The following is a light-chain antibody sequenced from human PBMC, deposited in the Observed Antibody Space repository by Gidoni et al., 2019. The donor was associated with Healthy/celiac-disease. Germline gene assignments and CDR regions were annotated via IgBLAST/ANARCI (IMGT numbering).Light chain of an antibody. Sequence: QAVLTHPSSLSASPGASSSLSCPLRSGINVGTYSIDWYLLKPGSPPQYLLRYKSDSYKQQGSGVPSRFSGSKDASANAGILLISGLQAEDEADYYCMIWHSSAWVFGGGTKLTVL. CDR2: YKSDSYK. CDR1: SGINVGTYS. V-gene: IGLV5-45*02. CDR3: MIWHSSAWV. J-gene: IGLJ3*02.